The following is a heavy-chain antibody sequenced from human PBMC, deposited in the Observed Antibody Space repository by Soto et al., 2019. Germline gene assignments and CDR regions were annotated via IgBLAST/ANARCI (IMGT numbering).Heavy chain of an antibody. CDR2: ISYDGSNK. J-gene: IGHJ4*02. CDR3: AKEGEVPQPLLYD. CDR1: GFTFSSYA. V-gene: IGHV3-30-3*01. Sequence: QVQLVESGGGVVQPGRSLRLSCAASGFTFSSYAMHWVRQAPGKGLERVAVISYDGSNKYYADSVKGRFTISRDNSQNTLYLQMNSLRAEDTAVYYCAKEGEVPQPLLYDWGPGTPVTVSS. D-gene: IGHD3-16*01.